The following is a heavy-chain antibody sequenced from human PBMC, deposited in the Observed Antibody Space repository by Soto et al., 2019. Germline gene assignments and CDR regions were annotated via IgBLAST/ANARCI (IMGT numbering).Heavy chain of an antibody. Sequence: EVQLVQTGGGLIKPGGSLSLSCAASGLSVSDKYMSWVRQAPGKGLEWVSLTYTGGNSYFADFVKGRFIVSRDISKNTLFLHMNSLAAADTAVYYCAREGYAYGLDFWVQGSLVTVSS. J-gene: IGHJ4*02. CDR3: AREGYAYGLDF. CDR1: GLSVSDKY. CDR2: TYTGGNS. V-gene: IGHV3-53*02. D-gene: IGHD3-10*01.